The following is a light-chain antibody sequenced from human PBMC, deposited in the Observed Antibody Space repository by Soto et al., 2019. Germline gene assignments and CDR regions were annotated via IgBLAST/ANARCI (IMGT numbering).Light chain of an antibody. V-gene: IGLV4-69*01. CDR1: SGHSDYA. CDR2: VTSDGSH. J-gene: IGLJ3*02. CDR3: QAWGTGGV. Sequence: LVLTQSPSASASPGASVKLTCTLSSGHSDYAIAWHQQQPEKGPRYLMKVTSDGSHTKGDGIPDRFSGSSSGADRYLTISSLRSDDEADYYCQAWGTGGVFGGGTKVTVL.